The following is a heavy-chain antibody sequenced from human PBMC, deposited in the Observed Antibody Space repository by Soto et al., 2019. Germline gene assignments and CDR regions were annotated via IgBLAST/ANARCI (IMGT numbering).Heavy chain of an antibody. V-gene: IGHV3-23*01. CDR1: GFTFSIYA. CDR2: ISGSGGST. Sequence: GSLSISCSASGFTFSIYAISWVRQAPGKGLEWVSAISGSGGSTYYADSVKVRFTISRDNSKNTLYLQMNILRAEDTAVYYCAKDLPPYFVVVQRARTNVLDIGGKGTMVTVSS. D-gene: IGHD2-2*01. CDR3: AKDLPPYFVVVQRARTNVLDI. J-gene: IGHJ3*02.